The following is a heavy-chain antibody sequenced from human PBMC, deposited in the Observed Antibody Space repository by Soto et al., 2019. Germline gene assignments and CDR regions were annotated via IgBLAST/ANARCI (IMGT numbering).Heavy chain of an antibody. J-gene: IGHJ4*02. CDR3: AKGRGGSGSLTPRVDF. CDR1: GFTFNNYA. CDR2: VSGGGDTT. Sequence: EVQLLESGGGLVQPGGSLRLSCAASGFTFNNYAMTWVRQAPGKGLEWVSAVSGGGDTTSYADSVKGRFTVSRDGSKNTRYLQMSRLRAQETALYYRAKGRGGSGSLTPRVDFWGQGTLVTVSS. V-gene: IGHV3-23*01. D-gene: IGHD3-10*01.